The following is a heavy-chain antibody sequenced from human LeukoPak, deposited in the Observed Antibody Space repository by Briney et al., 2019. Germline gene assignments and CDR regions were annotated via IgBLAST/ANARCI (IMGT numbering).Heavy chain of an antibody. CDR2: IKQDGSEK. D-gene: IGHD3-22*01. CDR1: GFTFSSYW. Sequence: GGSLRLSCAASGFTFSSYWMSWVRQAPGKGLEWVANIKQDGSEKYYVDSVKGRFTISRDNAKNSLYLQMNSLRAEDTAVYYCARASPPFLSGYRNWFDPWGQGTLVTVSS. V-gene: IGHV3-7*01. CDR3: ARASPPFLSGYRNWFDP. J-gene: IGHJ5*02.